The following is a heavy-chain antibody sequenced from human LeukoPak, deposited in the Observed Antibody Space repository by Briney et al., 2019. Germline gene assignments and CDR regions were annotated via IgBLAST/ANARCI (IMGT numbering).Heavy chain of an antibody. Sequence: GGSLRLSCAASGFSFSNYAMSWVRQGPGKGLEWVSAIGGSIGSTFYTDSVKGRFTISRDNSKNTLSLQMNSLRVEDTAVYYCARDRDSSGWYPNWFDPWGQGTLVTVSS. CDR3: ARDRDSSGWYPNWFDP. J-gene: IGHJ5*02. CDR2: IGGSIGST. CDR1: GFSFSNYA. V-gene: IGHV3-23*01. D-gene: IGHD6-19*01.